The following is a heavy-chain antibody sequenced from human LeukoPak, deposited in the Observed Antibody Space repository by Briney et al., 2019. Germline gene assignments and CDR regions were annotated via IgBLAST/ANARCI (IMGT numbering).Heavy chain of an antibody. V-gene: IGHV1-2*02. Sequence: ASVQVSCKACGYTFTGYYMHWVRQAPGQGLEWMGWINPNSGGSNYAQKFQGRVTMTRDTSISTAYMELSRLRSDDTAVYYCARERSSGSYFSYWGQGTLVTVSS. J-gene: IGHJ4*02. D-gene: IGHD1-26*01. CDR1: GYTFTGYY. CDR3: ARERSSGSYFSY. CDR2: INPNSGGS.